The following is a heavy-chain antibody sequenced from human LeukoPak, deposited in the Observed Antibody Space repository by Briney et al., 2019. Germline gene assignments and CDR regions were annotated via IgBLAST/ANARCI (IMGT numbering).Heavy chain of an antibody. Sequence: SETLSLTCTVSGGSISSYYWNWIRQPPGKGLEWIGYIYYSGSTNYNPSLKSRVTISVDTSKNQISLKLGSVTAADTAVYYCARNSRHYDGRFDPWGQGTLVTVSS. J-gene: IGHJ5*02. V-gene: IGHV4-59*01. D-gene: IGHD3-3*01. CDR1: GGSISSYY. CDR3: ARNSRHYDGRFDP. CDR2: IYYSGST.